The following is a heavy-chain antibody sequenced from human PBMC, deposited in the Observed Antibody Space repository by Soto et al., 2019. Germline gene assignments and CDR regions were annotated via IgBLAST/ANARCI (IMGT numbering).Heavy chain of an antibody. J-gene: IGHJ4*01. D-gene: IGHD3-9*01. CDR2: IYRDDKT. CDR1: GFSVTRTY. V-gene: IGHV3-53*01. Sequence: EVQLVESGGGLIQPGGSLRLSCAASGFSVTRTYMTWVRQAPGKGLEWVSVIYRDDKTFYADSVKGRFTISRDNSTNIIYLQMNSLRAEDTAIYYCARDSRYIGDKYGLDDWGQGSMVTVSS. CDR3: ARDSRYIGDKYGLDD.